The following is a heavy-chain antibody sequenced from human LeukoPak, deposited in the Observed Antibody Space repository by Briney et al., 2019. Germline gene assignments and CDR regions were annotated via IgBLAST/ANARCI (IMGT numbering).Heavy chain of an antibody. V-gene: IGHV3-74*01. CDR2: INSDGSTT. D-gene: IGHD1-26*01. CDR1: GFTFSSYW. J-gene: IGHJ4*02. Sequence: GGSLRLSCAASGFTFSSYWMHWVRHAPGKGLVWVSRINSDGSTTNYADSVKGRITISRDNAKNTLYLQMNSLRAEDTAVYYCVGGSYYFDYWGQGTLVTVSS. CDR3: VGGSYYFDY.